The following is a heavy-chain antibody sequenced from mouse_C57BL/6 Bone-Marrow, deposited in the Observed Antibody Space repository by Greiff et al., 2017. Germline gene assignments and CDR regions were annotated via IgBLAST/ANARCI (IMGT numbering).Heavy chain of an antibody. CDR3: ARRDGSSLYYAMDY. Sequence: QVQLQQSGAELARPGASVKLSCKASGYTFTSYGISWVKQRTGQGLEWIGEIYPRSGNTYYNEKFKGKDTLTADKSSSTAYMELRSLTSEDSAVXVCARRDGSSLYYAMDYWGQGTSVTVSA. J-gene: IGHJ4*01. D-gene: IGHD1-1*01. CDR2: IYPRSGNT. V-gene: IGHV1-81*01. CDR1: GYTFTSYG.